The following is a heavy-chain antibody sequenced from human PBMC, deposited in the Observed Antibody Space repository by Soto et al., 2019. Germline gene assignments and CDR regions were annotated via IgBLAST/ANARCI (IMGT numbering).Heavy chain of an antibody. Sequence: SETLSRTCAVSGGSISSGGYSCSWIRQHQGKGLEWIGYIYYSGSTYYNPSLKSRVTISVDTSKNQFSLKLSSVTAADTAVYYCARVFGFGGMDVWGKGTTVTVS. CDR1: GGSISSGGYS. J-gene: IGHJ6*04. D-gene: IGHD3-10*01. CDR2: IYYSGST. V-gene: IGHV4-31*11. CDR3: ARVFGFGGMDV.